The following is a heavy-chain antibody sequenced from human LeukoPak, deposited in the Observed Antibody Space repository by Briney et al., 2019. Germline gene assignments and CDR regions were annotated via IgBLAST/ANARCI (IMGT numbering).Heavy chain of an antibody. Sequence: GGSLRLSCAASGFTFSNAWMNWVRQAPGKGLEWVARIKTKTDGGTTDYAAPVKGRFTISRDDSKNTLFLQMNSLKTEDTAVYYCVSQWFDYWGQGTLVTVSS. V-gene: IGHV3-15*01. D-gene: IGHD2-8*01. CDR3: VSQWFDY. CDR1: GFTFSNAW. CDR2: IKTKTDGGTT. J-gene: IGHJ4*02.